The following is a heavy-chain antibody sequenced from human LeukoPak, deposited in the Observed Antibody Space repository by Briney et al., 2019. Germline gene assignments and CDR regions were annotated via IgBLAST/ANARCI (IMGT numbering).Heavy chain of an antibody. Sequence: GGSLRLSCAASGFNVSSNYMNWVRQAPGKGLEWVAVISYDGSNKYYADSVKGRFTISRDNSKNILYLQMSSLSVEDTAVYYCAKFWSGNFGRDALDIWGQGTMVTVSS. J-gene: IGHJ3*02. CDR1: GFNVSSNY. CDR3: AKFWSGNFGRDALDI. V-gene: IGHV3-30*18. CDR2: ISYDGSNK. D-gene: IGHD3-3*01.